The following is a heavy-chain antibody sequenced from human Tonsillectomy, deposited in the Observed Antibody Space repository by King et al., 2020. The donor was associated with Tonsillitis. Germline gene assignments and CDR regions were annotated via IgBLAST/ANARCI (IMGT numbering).Heavy chain of an antibody. J-gene: IGHJ4*02. Sequence: VQLLDSGGMLVQPGGSLRLSCAASGFTFANYAMSWVRQAPGKGLEWVSGISGRGDVTYSADSVKGRFTISRDNSNNTLNLQMNSLRAEDTAVYYCAKGRGASSTSCYNFWGQGTLVTVSS. D-gene: IGHD2-2*02. CDR1: GFTFANYA. CDR2: ISGRGDVT. V-gene: IGHV3-23*01. CDR3: AKGRGASSTSCYNF.